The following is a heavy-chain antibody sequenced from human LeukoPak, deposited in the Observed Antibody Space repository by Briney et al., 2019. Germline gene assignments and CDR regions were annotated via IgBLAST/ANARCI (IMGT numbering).Heavy chain of an antibody. CDR2: INPNSGGT. Sequence: ASVKDSCKASGYTFTGYYMHWVRQAPGQGLEWMGWINPNSGGTNYAQKFQGRVTMTRDTSTSTAYMELSRLRSDDTAVYYCARAVFRPAAVDYWGQGTLVTVSS. D-gene: IGHD2-2*01. CDR3: ARAVFRPAAVDY. CDR1: GYTFTGYY. J-gene: IGHJ4*02. V-gene: IGHV1-2*02.